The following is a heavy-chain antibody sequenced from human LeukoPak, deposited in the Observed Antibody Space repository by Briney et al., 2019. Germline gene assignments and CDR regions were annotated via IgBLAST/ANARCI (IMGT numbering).Heavy chain of an antibody. CDR1: GGSIRYYY. CDR3: ARKGGLFDY. D-gene: IGHD2-15*01. Sequence: SETLSVTCTVSGGSIRYYYWSWIRQSPGKGLEWIGYIYYNGSTNYNPSLKSRVTISVDMSKNQFSLKMSSVTAADTAVYYCARKGGLFDYWGQGRLVTVSS. V-gene: IGHV4-59*01. J-gene: IGHJ4*02. CDR2: IYYNGST.